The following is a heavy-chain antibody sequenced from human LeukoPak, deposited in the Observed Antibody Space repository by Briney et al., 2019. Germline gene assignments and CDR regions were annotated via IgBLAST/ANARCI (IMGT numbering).Heavy chain of an antibody. Sequence: SVKVSCKASGGSFSSYAISWVRQAPGQGLEWMGRIIPILGIANYAQKFQGRVTITADKSTSTAYMELSSLRSEDTAVYYCARDMGTTVTVRGFDYWGQGTLVTVSS. CDR3: ARDMGTTVTVRGFDY. V-gene: IGHV1-69*04. J-gene: IGHJ4*02. D-gene: IGHD4-17*01. CDR2: IIPILGIA. CDR1: GGSFSSYA.